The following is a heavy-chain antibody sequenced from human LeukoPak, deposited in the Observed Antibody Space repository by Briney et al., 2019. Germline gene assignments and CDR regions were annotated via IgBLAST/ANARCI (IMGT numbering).Heavy chain of an antibody. Sequence: ASVKVSCKAFGYTFTDYDINWLRQAPGQGLEWMGWMSPSTANTGYAQNFQGRVTMTSDTSINTAYMELRSLRSDDTAVYYCARYFDPFDYWGQGTLVTVSS. J-gene: IGHJ4*02. CDR1: GYTFTDYD. CDR2: MSPSTANT. CDR3: ARYFDPFDY. V-gene: IGHV1-8*01. D-gene: IGHD3-9*01.